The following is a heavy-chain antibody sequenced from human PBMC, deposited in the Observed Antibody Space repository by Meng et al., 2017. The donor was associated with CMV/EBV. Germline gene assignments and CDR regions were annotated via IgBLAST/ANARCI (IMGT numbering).Heavy chain of an antibody. Sequence: SETLSLTCAVSGYSIRSGCYWGGIRQPPGKGLEWIGSIYHSGSTHYNPSLKSRVSISVDTSKHQFSLKLSSVTAADTAVYYCTICIAAGRFDPWGQGTLVTVSS. J-gene: IGHJ5*02. CDR1: GYSIRSGCY. V-gene: IGHV4-38-2*01. CDR2: IYHSGST. CDR3: TICIAAGRFDP. D-gene: IGHD6-13*01.